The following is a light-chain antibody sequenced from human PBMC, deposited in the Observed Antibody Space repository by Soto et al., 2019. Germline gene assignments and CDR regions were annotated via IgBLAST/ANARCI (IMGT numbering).Light chain of an antibody. CDR1: QTIGSY. CDR3: QQRRNWPPVT. CDR2: DAS. J-gene: IGKJ4*01. V-gene: IGKV3-11*01. Sequence: EIVLTQSPATLSLSPGESATLSCRASQTIGSYLAWYQQKPGQAPRLLIYDASNRATDIPARFSGSGSGTDFTLTISSLEPEESAGYYCQQRRNWPPVTFGGGTKVEIK.